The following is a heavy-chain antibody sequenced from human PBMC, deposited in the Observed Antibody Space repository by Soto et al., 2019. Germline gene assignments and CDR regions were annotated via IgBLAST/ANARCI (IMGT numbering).Heavy chain of an antibody. D-gene: IGHD7-27*01. V-gene: IGHV4-30-4*01. CDR3: ARGRYCLTGRCFPNWFDS. CDR2: IYYSATT. CDR1: GGSISSGDYY. J-gene: IGHJ5*01. Sequence: PSETLSLTCTASGGSISSGDYYWSWIRQPPGKGLEWIGYIYYSATTYYNPSFESRVAISVDTSKSQFSLNVTSVTAADTAVYFCARGRYCLTGRCFPNWFDSWGQGALVTVSS.